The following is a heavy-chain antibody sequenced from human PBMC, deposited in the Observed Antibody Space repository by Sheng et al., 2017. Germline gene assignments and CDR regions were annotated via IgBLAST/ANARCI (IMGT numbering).Heavy chain of an antibody. J-gene: IGHJ4*02. CDR1: GGTFSSYA. V-gene: IGHV1-69*05. CDR2: IIPIFGTA. Sequence: QVQLVQSGAEVKKPGSSVKVSCKASGGTFSSYAISWVRQAPGQGLEWMGGIIPIFGTANYAQKFQGRVTITTDESTSTAYMELSSLRSEDTAVYYCALTDIVVVVAANGPFDYWGQGTLVTVSS. D-gene: IGHD2-15*01. CDR3: ALTDIVVVVAANGPFDY.